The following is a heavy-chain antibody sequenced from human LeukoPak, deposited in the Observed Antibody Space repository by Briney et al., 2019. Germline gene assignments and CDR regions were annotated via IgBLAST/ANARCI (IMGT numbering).Heavy chain of an antibody. CDR3: ATSDYDTIDDPLDI. Sequence: GGSLRLSCAASGFTFNNAWMSWVRQAPGKGLEWVGLIKSKTDGGTTDYAAPVKGRFTISRDDSKNTLYLLMNSLKIEDTAVYYCATSDYDTIDDPLDIWGQGTMVTVSS. CDR2: IKSKTDGGTT. CDR1: GFTFNNAW. J-gene: IGHJ3*02. V-gene: IGHV3-15*01. D-gene: IGHD3-22*01.